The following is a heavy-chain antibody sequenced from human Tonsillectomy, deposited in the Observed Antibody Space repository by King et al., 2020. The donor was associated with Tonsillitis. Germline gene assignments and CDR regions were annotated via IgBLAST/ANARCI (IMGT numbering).Heavy chain of an antibody. J-gene: IGHJ6*02. CDR3: AKDIRPSYCSSTSCYVHNYYHGMDV. D-gene: IGHD2-2*01. Sequence: VQLVESGGVVVQPGGSLRLSCAASGFTFDDYAMDWVRQAPGKGLEWVSLISWDGGSTYYADSVKGRFTISRDNSKNSLYLQMNSLRAEDTALYYCAKDIRPSYCSSTSCYVHNYYHGMDVWGQGTTVSVSS. V-gene: IGHV3-43D*03. CDR2: ISWDGGST. CDR1: GFTFDDYA.